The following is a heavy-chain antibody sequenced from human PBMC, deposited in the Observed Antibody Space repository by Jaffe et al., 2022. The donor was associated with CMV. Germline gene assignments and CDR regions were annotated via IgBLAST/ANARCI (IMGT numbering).Heavy chain of an antibody. CDR3: ARGSGYDFWDYYYMDV. CDR2: INHSGST. Sequence: QVQLQQWGAGLLKPSETLSLTCAVYGGSFSGYSWSWIRQPPGKGLEWIGEINHSGSTNYSPSLKSRVTISVDTSKNQLSLKLTSVTAADTAVYYCARGSGYDFWDYYYMDVWGTGTTVTVSS. CDR1: GGSFSGYS. D-gene: IGHD5-12*01. V-gene: IGHV4-34*01. J-gene: IGHJ6*03.